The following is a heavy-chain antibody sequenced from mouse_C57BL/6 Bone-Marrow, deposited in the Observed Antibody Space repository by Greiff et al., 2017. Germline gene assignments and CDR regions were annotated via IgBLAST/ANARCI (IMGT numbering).Heavy chain of an antibody. V-gene: IGHV1-81*01. CDR1: GYTFTSYG. CDR2: IYPRSGNT. CDR3: TTSGLITTVVAFLYWYFDV. J-gene: IGHJ1*03. Sequence: QVQLQQSGAELARPGASVKLSCKASGYTFTSYGISWVKQRTGQGLEWIGEIYPRSGNTYYNEKFKGKATLTADKSSSTAYMELSSLTSEDTAVYYCTTSGLITTVVAFLYWYFDVWGTGTTVTVSS. D-gene: IGHD1-1*01.